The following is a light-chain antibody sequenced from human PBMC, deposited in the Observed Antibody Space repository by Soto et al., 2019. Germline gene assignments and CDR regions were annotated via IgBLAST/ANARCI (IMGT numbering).Light chain of an antibody. CDR2: GAS. CDR1: QSVSTN. J-gene: IGKJ2*01. V-gene: IGKV3-15*01. Sequence: EIVMTQSPATLSVSPGERATLSCRASQSVSTNVAWYQQIPGQVPRLLMYGASTRATGIPVRFSGSGSGTEFTLTINSLQSEDFAVYYCHQYDGGPYTFGQGTK. CDR3: HQYDGGPYT.